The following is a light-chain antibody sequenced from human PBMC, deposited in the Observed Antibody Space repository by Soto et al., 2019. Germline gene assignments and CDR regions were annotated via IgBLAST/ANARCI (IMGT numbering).Light chain of an antibody. CDR1: QSVSSY. CDR2: DAS. J-gene: IGKJ5*01. V-gene: IGKV3-11*01. CDR3: QQRSNWPLIT. Sequence: EIVLTQSPATLSLSPGERATLSCRASQSVSSYLAWYQQKPGQAPRLLIYDASNRATGVPARFSGSGSGTDFILTISSLEPEDFVVYYCQQRSNWPLITFGQGTRLEIK.